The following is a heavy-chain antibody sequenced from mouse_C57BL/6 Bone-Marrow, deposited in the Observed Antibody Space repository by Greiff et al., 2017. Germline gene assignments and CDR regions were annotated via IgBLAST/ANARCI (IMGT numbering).Heavy chain of an antibody. Sequence: QVQLQQPGAELVMPGASVKLSCKASGYTFTSYWMHWVKQRPGQGLEWIGEIDPSDSYTNYNQKFKGKSTLTVDKSSSTAYMQLSSLTSEDSAVYYCARLLWLRRRGYYAMDDWGQGTSVTVSS. CDR2: IDPSDSYT. J-gene: IGHJ4*01. V-gene: IGHV1-69*01. CDR3: ARLLWLRRRGYYAMDD. CDR1: GYTFTSYW. D-gene: IGHD2-2*01.